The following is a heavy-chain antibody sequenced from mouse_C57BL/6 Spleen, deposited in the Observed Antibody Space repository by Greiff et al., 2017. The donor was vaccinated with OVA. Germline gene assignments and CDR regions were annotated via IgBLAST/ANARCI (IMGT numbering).Heavy chain of an antibody. CDR2: IHPNSGST. CDR3: ARENGNYGFDY. V-gene: IGHV1-64*01. Sequence: QVQLQQPGAELVKPGASVKLSCKASGCTFTSYWMPWVKQRPGQGLEWIGMIHPNSGSTNYNEKFKSKATLTVDKSSSTAYMQLSSLTSEDSAVYYFARENGNYGFDYWGQGTTLTVSS. D-gene: IGHD2-1*01. J-gene: IGHJ2*01. CDR1: GCTFTSYW.